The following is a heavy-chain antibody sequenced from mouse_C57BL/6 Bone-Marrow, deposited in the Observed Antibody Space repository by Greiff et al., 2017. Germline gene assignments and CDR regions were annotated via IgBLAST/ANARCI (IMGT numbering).Heavy chain of an antibody. J-gene: IGHJ1*03. CDR1: GFNIKDDY. CDR3: TYYGSTNGYFDV. CDR2: IDPENGDT. V-gene: IGHV14-4*01. Sequence: VQLQQSGAELVRPGASVKLSCTASGFNIKDDYMHWVKQRPEQGLEWIGWIDPENGDTEYASKFQGKATITADTSSNTAYLQLSSLTSEDTAVYYCTYYGSTNGYFDVWGTGTTVTVSS. D-gene: IGHD1-1*01.